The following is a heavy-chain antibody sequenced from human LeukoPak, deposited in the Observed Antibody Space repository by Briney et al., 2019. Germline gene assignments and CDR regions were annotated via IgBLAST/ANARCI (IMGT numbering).Heavy chain of an antibody. CDR1: GYRFSSYW. CDR2: IYPGDSDT. J-gene: IGHJ4*02. V-gene: IGHV5-51*01. D-gene: IGHD2-2*01. Sequence: GESLKISCNGSGYRFSSYWIGWVRQVPEKGLEWMGIIYPGDSDTRYSPSFQGQVTVSADKSINTAYLQWSSLKASDTAMYYCARREIPTSCWDNRGQGTLVTVSS. CDR3: ARREIPTSCWDN.